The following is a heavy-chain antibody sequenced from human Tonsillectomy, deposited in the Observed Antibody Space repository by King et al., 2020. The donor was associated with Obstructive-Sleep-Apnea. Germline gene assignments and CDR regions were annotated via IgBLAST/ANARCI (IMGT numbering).Heavy chain of an antibody. D-gene: IGHD6-19*01. CDR3: TRRTTGIAVGGFDY. Sequence: VQLVESGAEVKKPGESLKISCKGSGYSFTTYWIGWVRQMPGKGLEWMGIIYPGDSDTTYSPSFPGQVTISADKSISTAYLQGSSLKASDTAMYYCTRRTTGIAVGGFDYWGQGTLVTVSS. V-gene: IGHV5-51*01. J-gene: IGHJ4*02. CDR2: IYPGDSDT. CDR1: GYSFTTYW.